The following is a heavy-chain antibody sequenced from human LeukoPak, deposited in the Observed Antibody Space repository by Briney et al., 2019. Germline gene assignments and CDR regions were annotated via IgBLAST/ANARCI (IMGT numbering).Heavy chain of an antibody. D-gene: IGHD2-2*01. CDR2: ISDSGGST. Sequence: GGSLRLSCAASGFTFHLYAMHWVRQAPGKGLEWVSSISDSGGSTYYAVSVKGRVTISRVQSTNTVYLQMNSLRADDTAVYYCAKAHCSSTSCSRADNWGQGTLVTVSS. J-gene: IGHJ4*02. V-gene: IGHV3-23*01. CDR3: AKAHCSSTSCSRADN. CDR1: GFTFHLYA.